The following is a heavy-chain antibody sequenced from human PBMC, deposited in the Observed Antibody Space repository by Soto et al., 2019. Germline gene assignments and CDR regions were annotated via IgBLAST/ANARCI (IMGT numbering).Heavy chain of an antibody. D-gene: IGHD3-22*01. V-gene: IGHV1-69*13. CDR3: ASTHAGSCYSNDY. CDR2: IIPIFGTA. CDR1: GGTFSSYA. Sequence: ASVKVSCKASGGTFSSYAISWVRQAPGQGLEWMGGIIPIFGTANYAQKFQGRVTITADESTSTAYMELSSLRSEDTAVYYCASTHAGSCYSNDYWGQGTQVTVSS. J-gene: IGHJ4*02.